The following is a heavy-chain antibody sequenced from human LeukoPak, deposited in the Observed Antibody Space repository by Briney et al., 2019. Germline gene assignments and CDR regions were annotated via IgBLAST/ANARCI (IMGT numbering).Heavy chain of an antibody. CDR3: TSHAAFDP. V-gene: IGHV3-15*01. CDR1: GSTFNNAW. J-gene: IGHJ5*02. CDR2: IKSKNVGGTT. D-gene: IGHD2-15*01. Sequence: PGGSLRLSCAASGSTFNNAWMNWVRQAPGKGLEWVGRIKSKNVGGTTDYAAPVKGRFTISRDDSKNTVYLQMNSLKIEDTAAYYCTSHAAFDPWGQGTLVTVSS.